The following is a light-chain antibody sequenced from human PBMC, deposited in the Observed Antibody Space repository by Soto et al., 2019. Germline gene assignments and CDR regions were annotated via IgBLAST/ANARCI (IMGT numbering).Light chain of an antibody. Sequence: DIQMAQSPSSLSASVGDRVTITCRTSQSISTYLYWYQQQPGKAPNLLIYAASRLQSGVPSRFGGSGSETEFTLTINNLQPEDFATYYCQQSYSTPLTFGGGTKVEIK. CDR1: QSISTY. J-gene: IGKJ4*01. V-gene: IGKV1-39*01. CDR3: QQSYSTPLT. CDR2: AAS.